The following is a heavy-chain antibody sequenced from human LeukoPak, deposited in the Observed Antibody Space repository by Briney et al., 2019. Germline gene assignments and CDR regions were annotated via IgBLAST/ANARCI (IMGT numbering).Heavy chain of an antibody. D-gene: IGHD4-11*01. J-gene: IGHJ5*02. CDR1: GFTFSSYS. CDR2: ISSSSSYI. V-gene: IGHV3-21*01. Sequence: GGSLRLSCAASGFTFSSYSMNWVRQAPGKGLEWVSSISSSSSYIYYADSVKGRFTISRDNAKNSLYLQMNSLRAEDTAVYYCARVYSNYVLAASNWFDPWGQGTLVTVSS. CDR3: ARVYSNYVLAASNWFDP.